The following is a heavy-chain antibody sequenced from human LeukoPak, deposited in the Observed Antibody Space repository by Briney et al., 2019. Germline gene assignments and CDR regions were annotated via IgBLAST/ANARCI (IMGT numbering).Heavy chain of an antibody. CDR2: ITSSSSYI. CDR1: GFTFSRYS. CDR3: ARSPDYGDYGDYYYYYMDV. D-gene: IGHD4-17*01. V-gene: IGHV3-21*01. Sequence: GGSLRLSCAASGFTFSRYSMNWVRQAPGKGLEWVSSITSSSSYIYYADSVKGRFTISRDNAKYSLYLQMNSLRAEDTAVYYCARSPDYGDYGDYYYYYMDVWGKGTTVTISS. J-gene: IGHJ6*03.